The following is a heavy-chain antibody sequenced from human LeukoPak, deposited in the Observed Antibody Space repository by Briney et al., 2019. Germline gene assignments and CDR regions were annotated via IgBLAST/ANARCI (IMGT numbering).Heavy chain of an antibody. CDR2: IHPRSGET. CDR3: ARDGEYGTGSYYRGCFDY. Sequence: ASVKVSCKASEYTFTGYYMHWVRQAPGQGLEWMGWIHPRSGETNYAYKFRGRVTMTRDTSISTTYMDLGSLGSDDTAVYYCARDGEYGTGSYYRGCFDYWGQGTLVTVSS. D-gene: IGHD3-10*01. CDR1: EYTFTGYY. J-gene: IGHJ4*02. V-gene: IGHV1-2*02.